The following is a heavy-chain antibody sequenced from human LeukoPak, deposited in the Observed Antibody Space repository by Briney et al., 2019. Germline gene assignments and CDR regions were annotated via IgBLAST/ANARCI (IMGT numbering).Heavy chain of an antibody. J-gene: IGHJ4*02. CDR2: ISYDETNK. V-gene: IGHV3-30*03. CDR1: GFTFSTYG. CDR3: ARDGVTWIQLWLLFY. Sequence: PGGSLRLSCAASGFTFSTYGLHWVRQAPGKGLEWVALISYDETNKFYADSVKGRFTISRDNSNNTLYLQMNSLRGEDTAMYYCARDGVTWIQLWLLFYWGQGTLVTVSS. D-gene: IGHD5-18*01.